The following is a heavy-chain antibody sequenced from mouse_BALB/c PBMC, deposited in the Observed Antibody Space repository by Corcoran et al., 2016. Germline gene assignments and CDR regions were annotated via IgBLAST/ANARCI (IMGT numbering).Heavy chain of an antibody. J-gene: IGHJ4*01. CDR2: IDPETGGT. V-gene: IGHV1-15*01. D-gene: IGHD2-3*01. CDR1: GYTFTDYE. Sequence: QVQLQQSGAELVRPGASVTLSCKASGYTFTDYEMHWVKQTPVHGLEWIGAIDPETGGTAYNQKFKGKATLTADKSYSTAYMELRSLTSEDSAVYYCTGWLLPYAMDYWGQGTSVTVSS. CDR3: TGWLLPYAMDY.